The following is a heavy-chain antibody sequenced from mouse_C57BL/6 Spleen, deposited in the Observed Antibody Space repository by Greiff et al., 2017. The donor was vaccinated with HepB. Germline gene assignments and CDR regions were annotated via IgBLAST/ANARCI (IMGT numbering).Heavy chain of an antibody. D-gene: IGHD1-1*01. J-gene: IGHJ4*01. CDR3: ASQRGTTRNYAMDY. CDR2: IRNKANGYTT. Sequence: DVKLVESGGGLVQPGGSLSLSCAASGFTFTDYYMSWVRQPPGKALEWLGFIRNKANGYTTEYSASVKGRFTISRDNSQSILYLQMNALRAEDSATYYCASQRGTTRNYAMDYWGQGTSVTVSS. V-gene: IGHV7-3*01. CDR1: GFTFTDYY.